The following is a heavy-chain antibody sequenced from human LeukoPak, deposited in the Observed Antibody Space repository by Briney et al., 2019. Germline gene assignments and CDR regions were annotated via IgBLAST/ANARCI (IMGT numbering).Heavy chain of an antibody. CDR1: GFTFSSYS. Sequence: PGGSLRLSCAASGFTFSSYSMNWVRQAPGKGLEWVSYISSSSSTIYYADSVKGRFTISRDNSKNTLYLQMNSLRAEDTAVYYCAKDHYYDSSAADYWGQGTLVTVSS. D-gene: IGHD3-22*01. CDR2: ISSSSSTI. CDR3: AKDHYYDSSAADY. J-gene: IGHJ4*02. V-gene: IGHV3-48*01.